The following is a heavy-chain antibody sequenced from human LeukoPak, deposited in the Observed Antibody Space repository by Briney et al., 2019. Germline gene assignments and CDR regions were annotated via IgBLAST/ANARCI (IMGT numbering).Heavy chain of an antibody. Sequence: PGGSLRLSCAASRFTFSRYWMHWVRQAPGKGLVWVSRINSDGISTSYADSVKGRFTISRDNAKNTLYLQMNSLRAEDTAVYYCARDGNYYDSSGPADYWGHGTLVTVSS. CDR1: RFTFSRYW. CDR2: INSDGIST. D-gene: IGHD3-22*01. V-gene: IGHV3-74*01. CDR3: ARDGNYYDSSGPADY. J-gene: IGHJ4*01.